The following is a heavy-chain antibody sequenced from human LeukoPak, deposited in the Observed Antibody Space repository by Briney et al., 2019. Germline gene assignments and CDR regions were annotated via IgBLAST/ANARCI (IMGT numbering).Heavy chain of an antibody. J-gene: IGHJ4*02. V-gene: IGHV3-23*01. Sequence: GGSLRLSCAASGFTFSTYALSWVRQAPGKGLEWVSVISGRAVTTYYADSVQGRFTISRDTSKKTVYLQMNSLRGEEPAIYYCAKAYYFVSGSYYQAFDYWGQGTLVTVSS. D-gene: IGHD3-10*01. CDR1: GFTFSTYA. CDR3: AKAYYFVSGSYYQAFDY. CDR2: ISGRAVTT.